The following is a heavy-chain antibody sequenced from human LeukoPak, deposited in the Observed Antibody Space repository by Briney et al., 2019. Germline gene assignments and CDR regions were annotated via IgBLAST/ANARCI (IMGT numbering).Heavy chain of an antibody. CDR2: IYYSGST. CDR3: ASGYCSSTSCHEDYYYGMDV. Sequence: SETLSLTCTVSGGSISSGDYYWSWIRQPPGKGLEWIGNIYYSGSTYYNPSLKSRVTISVDTSKNQFSLKLSSVTAADTAVYYCASGYCSSTSCHEDYYYGMDVWGQGTTVSVSS. D-gene: IGHD2-2*03. J-gene: IGHJ6*02. CDR1: GGSISSGDYY. V-gene: IGHV4-30-4*01.